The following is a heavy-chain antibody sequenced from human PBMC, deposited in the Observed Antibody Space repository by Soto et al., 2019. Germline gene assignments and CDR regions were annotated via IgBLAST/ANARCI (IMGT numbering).Heavy chain of an antibody. Sequence: GESLKISCKGSGYSFTSYWIGWVRQMPGKGLEWMGIIYPGDSDTRYSPSFQGQVTISADKSISTAYLQWSSLKASDTAMYYCARTAIYDSSGYYYFSFDYWGQGTLVTVSS. CDR2: IYPGDSDT. D-gene: IGHD3-22*01. J-gene: IGHJ4*02. CDR3: ARTAIYDSSGYYYFSFDY. CDR1: GYSFTSYW. V-gene: IGHV5-51*01.